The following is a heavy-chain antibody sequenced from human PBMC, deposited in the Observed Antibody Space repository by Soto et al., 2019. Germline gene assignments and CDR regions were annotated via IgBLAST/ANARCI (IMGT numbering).Heavy chain of an antibody. CDR2: IYSSGSP. CDR3: AREYYYDSSGIGFDP. J-gene: IGHJ5*02. D-gene: IGHD3-22*01. CDR1: GGSTSGHY. V-gene: IGHV4-59*11. Sequence: LSETLSLTCTVSGGSTSGHYWSWIRQPPGKGLEWIGYIYSSGSPHHNPSLKSRVIISEDRSKNQIYLKLNSVTAADTAVYYCAREYYYDSSGIGFDPWGPGTLVTVSS.